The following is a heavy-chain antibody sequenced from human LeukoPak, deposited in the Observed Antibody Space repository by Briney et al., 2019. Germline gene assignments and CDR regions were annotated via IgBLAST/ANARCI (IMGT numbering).Heavy chain of an antibody. V-gene: IGHV3-30*02. CDR3: AKDARRGSYSDY. D-gene: IGHD1-26*01. J-gene: IGHJ4*02. CDR1: GLPFSSYG. CDR2: IRYDGSNK. Sequence: AGGSLRLSCAASGLPFSSYGMHWVRQAPGKGLEWVAFIRYDGSNKYYADSVKGRFTISRDNSKNTLYLQMNSLRAEDTAVYYCAKDARRGSYSDYWGQGTLVTVSS.